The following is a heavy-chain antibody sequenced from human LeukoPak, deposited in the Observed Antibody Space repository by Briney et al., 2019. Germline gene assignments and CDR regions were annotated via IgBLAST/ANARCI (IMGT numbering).Heavy chain of an antibody. CDR3: ARESGYYDSSGYYRVYHYGMDV. CDR2: IKQDGSEK. D-gene: IGHD3-22*01. V-gene: IGHV3-7*03. Sequence: GGSLRLSSAASGFTFSNYAMSWVRQAPGKGLEWVANIKQDGSEKYYVDSVKGRFTISRDNAKNSLYLQMNSLRAEDTAVYYCARESGYYDSSGYYRVYHYGMDVWGQGTTVTVSS. CDR1: GFTFSNYA. J-gene: IGHJ6*02.